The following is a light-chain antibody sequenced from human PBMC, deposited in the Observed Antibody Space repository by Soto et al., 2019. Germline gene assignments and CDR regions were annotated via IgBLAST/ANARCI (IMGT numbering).Light chain of an antibody. CDR3: QQSYTSPYT. V-gene: IGKV1-39*01. CDR1: QTINNY. CDR2: AAS. Sequence: DIQMTQSPSSLSASVGDRVTITCRASQTINNYLNWYQQRPGKAPNLIIFAASNLQGGVPSRFSGSGPVPDFPLTISSLQHEDLAPYYRQQSYTSPYTFGQGTKLQIK. J-gene: IGKJ2*01.